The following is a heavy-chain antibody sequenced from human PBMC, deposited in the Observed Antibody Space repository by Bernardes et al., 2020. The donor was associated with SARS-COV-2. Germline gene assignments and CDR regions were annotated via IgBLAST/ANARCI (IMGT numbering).Heavy chain of an antibody. CDR3: AKDLADKAGGCGRESFFDC. J-gene: IGHJ5*01. D-gene: IGHD3-3*01. CDR2: IISNGGGT. Sequence: GGSLRLSCAASGFSFSDYAMSWVRQVPGKGLEWVSGIISNGGGTYYADSVKGRFTISRDISKNTLFLQMNSLRAEDTAVYFCAKDLADKAGGCGRESFFDCWRQRTLTAVSA. V-gene: IGHV3-23*01. CDR1: GFSFSDYA.